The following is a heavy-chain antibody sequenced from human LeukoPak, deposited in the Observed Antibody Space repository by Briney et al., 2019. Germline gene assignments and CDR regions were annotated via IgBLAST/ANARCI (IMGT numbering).Heavy chain of an antibody. J-gene: IGHJ5*02. D-gene: IGHD6-6*01. V-gene: IGHV3-21*01. CDR1: GFTFSSYS. CDR2: ISSSSSYI. Sequence: PGGSLRLSCAASGFTFSSYSMNWVRQAPGKGLEWVSSISSSSSYIYYADSVKGRFTISRDNAKNSLYLQMNSLRAEDTAVYYCAREGHIQYSSSPEWFDPWGQGTLVTVSS. CDR3: AREGHIQYSSSPEWFDP.